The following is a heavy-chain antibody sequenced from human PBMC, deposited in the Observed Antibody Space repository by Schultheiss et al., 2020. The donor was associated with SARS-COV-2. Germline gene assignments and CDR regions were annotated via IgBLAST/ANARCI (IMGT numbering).Heavy chain of an antibody. CDR3: ARGEGDY. Sequence: GESLKISCAASGFTFSSYAMHWVRQAPGKGLEWVAVIWYDGSNKYYADSVKGRFTISRDNSKNTLYLQMNSLRAGDTAVYYCARGEGDYWGQGTLVTVSS. J-gene: IGHJ4*02. CDR1: GFTFSSYA. V-gene: IGHV3-33*08. CDR2: IWYDGSNK. D-gene: IGHD1-26*01.